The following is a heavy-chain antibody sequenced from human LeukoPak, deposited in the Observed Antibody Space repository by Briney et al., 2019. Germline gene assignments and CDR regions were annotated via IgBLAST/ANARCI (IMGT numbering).Heavy chain of an antibody. CDR2: IYSGGTT. Sequence: GGSLILSCAASYFTGFTNYMSWVGQAPGKGLEWVSVIYSGGTTYYADSVKGRFTISRENSKNTLYLQMNSLRAEDTAVYYCARAPYCSGPYYFDYWGQGTLVTVSS. D-gene: IGHD6-19*01. CDR3: ARAPYCSGPYYFDY. J-gene: IGHJ4*02. CDR1: YFTGFTNY. V-gene: IGHV3-53*01.